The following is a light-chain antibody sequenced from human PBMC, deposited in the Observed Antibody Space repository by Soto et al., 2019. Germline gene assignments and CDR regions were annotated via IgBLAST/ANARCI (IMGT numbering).Light chain of an antibody. CDR3: QQYDSYSWT. Sequence: DTQMTQSPSTLSGSIGDRVTITCRASRSVSSWVAWYQQKPGKAPKLLISDASDLERGVPSRFSGKGSGTEFTLTISSLQPEDFATYYCQQYDSYSWTFGQGTKV. J-gene: IGKJ1*01. CDR1: RSVSSW. V-gene: IGKV1-5*01. CDR2: DAS.